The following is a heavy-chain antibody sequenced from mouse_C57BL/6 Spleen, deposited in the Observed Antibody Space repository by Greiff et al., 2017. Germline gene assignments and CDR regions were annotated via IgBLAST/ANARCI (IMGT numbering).Heavy chain of an antibody. V-gene: IGHV5-9-1*02. Sequence: EVNVVESGEGLVKPGGSLKLSCAASGFTFSSYAMSWVRQTPEKRLEWVAYISSGGDYIYYADTVKGRFTISRDNARNTLYLQMSSLKSEDTAMYYCTRDRSTVVAPYAMDYWGQGTSVTVSS. D-gene: IGHD1-1*01. CDR3: TRDRSTVVAPYAMDY. J-gene: IGHJ4*01. CDR2: ISSGGDYI. CDR1: GFTFSSYA.